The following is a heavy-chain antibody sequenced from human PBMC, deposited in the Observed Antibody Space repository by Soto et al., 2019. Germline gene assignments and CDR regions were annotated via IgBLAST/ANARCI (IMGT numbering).Heavy chain of an antibody. Sequence: EVQLLESGGGLVQPGGSLRLSCAASGFTFSSYAMSWVRQAPGKGLEWVSAISGSGGSTYYADSVKGRFTISRDNSXXXXXXXXXXXXAXXTAVYXCAYSSTPFDYWGQGTLVTVSS. V-gene: IGHV3-23*01. CDR3: AYSSTPFDY. D-gene: IGHD6-13*01. CDR2: ISGSGGST. CDR1: GFTFSSYA. J-gene: IGHJ4*02.